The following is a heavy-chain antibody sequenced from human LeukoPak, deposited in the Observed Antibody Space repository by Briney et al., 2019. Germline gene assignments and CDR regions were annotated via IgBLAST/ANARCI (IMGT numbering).Heavy chain of an antibody. J-gene: IGHJ4*02. Sequence: SETLSLTCTVSGGSISSYYWSWIRQPPGKGLEWIGYIYSSGSTNYNPSLKSRVTISVDMSKHQFSLRLTSVTTADTAVYYCARGDYYGSGIDYWGRGTLVTVAS. CDR3: ARGDYYGSGIDY. D-gene: IGHD3-10*01. CDR2: IYSSGST. CDR1: GGSISSYY. V-gene: IGHV4-59*01.